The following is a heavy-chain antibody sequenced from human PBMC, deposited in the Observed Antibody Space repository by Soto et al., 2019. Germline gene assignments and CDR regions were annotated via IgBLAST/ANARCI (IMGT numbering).Heavy chain of an antibody. Sequence: ASVKVSCKASGYTFTSYGISWVRQAPGQGLEWMGWISANNGNTNYAQKLQGRVTMTTDTSTSTAYMELRSLRSDDTTVYYCARVTHAPSGYSGTYYVWFDPWGKGTLVTVPS. J-gene: IGHJ5*02. CDR3: ARVTHAPSGYSGTYYVWFDP. CDR2: ISANNGNT. D-gene: IGHD1-26*01. V-gene: IGHV1-18*01. CDR1: GYTFTSYG.